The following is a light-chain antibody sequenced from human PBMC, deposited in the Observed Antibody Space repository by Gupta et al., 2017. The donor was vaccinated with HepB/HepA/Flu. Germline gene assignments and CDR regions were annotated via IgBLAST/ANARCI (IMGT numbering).Light chain of an antibody. V-gene: IGKV1-8*01. J-gene: IGKJ1*01. CDR2: GVS. Sequence: AIRMTQSPSSFSASTGDRVTITWRASQDISSYLAWYQQKPGKAPKLLIYGVSTLQSGVPSRFSGSGSGTDFTLTISCLQSEDFATYYCQQYYSYPRTFGQGTKVEIK. CDR1: QDISSY. CDR3: QQYYSYPRT.